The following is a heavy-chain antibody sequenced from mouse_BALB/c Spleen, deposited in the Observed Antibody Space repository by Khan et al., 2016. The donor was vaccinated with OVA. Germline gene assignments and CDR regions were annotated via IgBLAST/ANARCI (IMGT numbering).Heavy chain of an antibody. V-gene: IGHV3-8*02. CDR3: ARSTYRYAFVY. D-gene: IGHD2-12*01. CDR2: IISTGYT. J-gene: IGHJ3*01. CDR1: GDSITSGY. Sequence: EVQLVESGPSLVKPSQTLSLTCSVTGDSITSGYWNWIRKFPGNKLEYMGYIISTGYTYYNPSLKSRISIIRSTSNTQYSLQLSSVTDEDTATYYCARSTYRYAFVYWGQGTLVTVSA.